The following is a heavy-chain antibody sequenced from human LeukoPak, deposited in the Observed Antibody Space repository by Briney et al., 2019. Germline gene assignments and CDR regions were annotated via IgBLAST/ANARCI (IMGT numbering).Heavy chain of an antibody. J-gene: IGHJ4*02. CDR1: GGSISSSSSY. CDR2: IYYSGST. CDR3: ARLEAY. Sequence: SETQSLPCTVSGGSISSSSSYWPWIRQPPGKGLDWIGSIYYSGSTYYNPSLNSRVTISVDTSKNQFSLKLSSVTAADTAVYYCARLEAYWGQGTLVTVSS. V-gene: IGHV4-39*01. D-gene: IGHD3-3*01.